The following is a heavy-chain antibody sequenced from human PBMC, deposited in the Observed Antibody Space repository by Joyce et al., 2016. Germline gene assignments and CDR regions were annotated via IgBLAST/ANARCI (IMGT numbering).Heavy chain of an antibody. CDR3: ARDVLTTVTKAYGY. CDR2: SSRDNTYI. D-gene: IGHD4-11*01. V-gene: IGHV3-21*01. Sequence: EVQLVESGGGLVKHGESLRLSCTASGFLFSSYSMTWVRQAPGKGVEWVSSSSRDNTYIFHADSVKGRFTISRDNARNSLYLQMNSLRAEDTAVYYCARDVLTTVTKAYGYWGQGTLVAVSS. J-gene: IGHJ4*02. CDR1: GFLFSSYS.